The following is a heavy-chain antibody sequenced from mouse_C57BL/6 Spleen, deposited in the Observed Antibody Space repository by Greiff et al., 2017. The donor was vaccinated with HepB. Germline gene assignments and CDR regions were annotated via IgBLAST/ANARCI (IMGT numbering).Heavy chain of an antibody. CDR3: ARQGSGKLDWYFDV. D-gene: IGHD4-1*01. CDR1: GYTFTSYW. J-gene: IGHJ1*03. Sequence: VKLQQPGAELVKPGASVKMSCKASGYTFTSYWITWVKQRPGQGLEWIGDIYPGSGSTNYNEKFKSKATLTVDTSSSTAYMQLSSLTSEDSAVYYCARQGSGKLDWYFDVWGTGTTVTVSS. V-gene: IGHV1-55*01. CDR2: IYPGSGST.